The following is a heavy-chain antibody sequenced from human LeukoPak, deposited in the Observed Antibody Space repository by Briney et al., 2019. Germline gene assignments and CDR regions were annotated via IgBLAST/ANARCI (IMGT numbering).Heavy chain of an antibody. D-gene: IGHD3-3*01. CDR3: ARFKITIFGVVIHFDY. J-gene: IGHJ4*02. CDR1: GFTFSSYE. V-gene: IGHV3-48*01. CDR2: ISSSSSTI. Sequence: GGSLRLSCAASGFTFSSYEMNWVRQAPGKGLEGVSYISSSSSTIYYADPVKGPFTISRDNAKNSLYLQMNSLRAEDTAVYYCARFKITIFGVVIHFDYWGEGALVTVSS.